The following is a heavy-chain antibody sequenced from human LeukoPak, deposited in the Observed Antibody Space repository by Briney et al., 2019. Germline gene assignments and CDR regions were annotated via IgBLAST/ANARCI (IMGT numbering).Heavy chain of an antibody. CDR1: GGSISSYY. Sequence: SVTLSLTCTVSGGSISSYYWSWIRQPPGKGLEWIGYIYYSGSTNYNPSLKSRVTISVDTSKNQFSLKLSSVTAADTAVYYCARALDAFDIWGQGTMVTVSS. CDR3: ARALDAFDI. V-gene: IGHV4-59*01. CDR2: IYYSGST. J-gene: IGHJ3*02.